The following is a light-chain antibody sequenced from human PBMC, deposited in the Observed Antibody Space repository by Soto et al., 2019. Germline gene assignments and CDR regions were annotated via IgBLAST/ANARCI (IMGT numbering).Light chain of an antibody. J-gene: IGKJ2*01. CDR2: AAS. CDR1: QSVSSSY. Sequence: EIVLTQSPGTLSLSPGERATLSCRASQSVSSSYLAWYQQKPGQAPRLLMYAASSRATGIPDRFSGSGSGRDFTLTISRLEPEDFAVYYCQQYGSSPPYTFGQGTTLEIK. CDR3: QQYGSSPPYT. V-gene: IGKV3-20*01.